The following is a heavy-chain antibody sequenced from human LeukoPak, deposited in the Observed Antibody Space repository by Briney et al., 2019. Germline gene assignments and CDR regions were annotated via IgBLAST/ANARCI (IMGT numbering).Heavy chain of an antibody. V-gene: IGHV3-23*01. D-gene: IGHD3-22*01. Sequence: GGSLRLSCAASGFTFSSYAMSWVRQAPGKGLEWVSAISGSGGSTYYADSVKGRFTISRGNSKNTLYLQMNSLRAEDTAVYYCAKDQYYDSSGYYGVWGQGTLVTVSS. CDR2: ISGSGGST. CDR1: GFTFSSYA. CDR3: AKDQYYDSSGYYGV. J-gene: IGHJ4*02.